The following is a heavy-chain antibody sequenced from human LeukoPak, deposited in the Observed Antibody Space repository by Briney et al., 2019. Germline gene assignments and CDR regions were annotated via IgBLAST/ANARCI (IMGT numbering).Heavy chain of an antibody. V-gene: IGHV2-5*01. CDR2: IYWNDDK. Sequence: SGPTLVNPTQTLTLTCTFSGFSLSTSGVGVGWIRQPPGKALQWLALIYWNDDKRYSPSLKSRLTITKDTSKNQVVLTMTNMDPVDTATYYCAHSSDYGFWSGGAFDIWGQGTMVTVSS. J-gene: IGHJ3*02. CDR3: AHSSDYGFWSGGAFDI. CDR1: GFSLSTSGVG. D-gene: IGHD3-3*01.